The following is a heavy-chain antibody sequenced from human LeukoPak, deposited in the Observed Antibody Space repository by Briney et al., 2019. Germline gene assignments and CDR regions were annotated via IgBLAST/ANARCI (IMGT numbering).Heavy chain of an antibody. CDR3: ARHPLIYYGMDV. D-gene: IGHD3/OR15-3a*01. V-gene: IGHV4-59*08. J-gene: IGHJ6*02. CDR1: GDSISTYY. Sequence: SETLSLTCTVSGDSISTYYWAWIRQPPGKGLEWIGYISYSGTTNYNPSLKSRVTISVDTSKNQFPLRLSSVTAADTAVYFCARHPLIYYGMDVWGQGTTVTVSS. CDR2: ISYSGTT.